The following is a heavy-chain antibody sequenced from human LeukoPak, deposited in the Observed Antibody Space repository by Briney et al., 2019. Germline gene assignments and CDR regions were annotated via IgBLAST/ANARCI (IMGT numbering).Heavy chain of an antibody. V-gene: IGHV4-59*01. D-gene: IGHD5-18*01. J-gene: IGHJ4*02. CDR2: IYYSGST. CDR1: SGSISTYY. Sequence: SETLSLTCTVSSGSISTYYWSWIRQPPGKGLEWIGYIYYSGSTNYNPSLKSRVTISVDTSKNQFSLKVSSVTAADTAVYYCARVTIGYSYGNFDYWGQGTLVTVSS. CDR3: ARVTIGYSYGNFDY.